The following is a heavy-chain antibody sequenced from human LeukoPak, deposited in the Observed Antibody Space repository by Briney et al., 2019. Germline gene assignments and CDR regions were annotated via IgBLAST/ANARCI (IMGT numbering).Heavy chain of an antibody. CDR1: GFTFSSYS. Sequence: GGSLRLSCAASGFTFSSYSMNRLRQAPGKGLEWVSSISSSSCYIYYADSVKGRFTISRDNAKNSLYLQMNSLRAEDTAVYYCATRSGSESQGYWGQGTLVTVSS. CDR3: ATRSGSESQGY. CDR2: ISSSSCYI. D-gene: IGHD1-26*01. V-gene: IGHV3-21*01. J-gene: IGHJ4*02.